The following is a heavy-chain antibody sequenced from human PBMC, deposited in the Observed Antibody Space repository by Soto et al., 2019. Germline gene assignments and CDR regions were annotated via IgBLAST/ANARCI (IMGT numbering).Heavy chain of an antibody. Sequence: SETLSLTCAVYGGSFSGYYWSWIRQPPGKGLEWIGEINHSGSTNYNPSLKSRVTISVDTSKNQFSLKLSSVTAADTAVYYCARGLSRNWSGGPFLQHWGQGTLVTVSS. V-gene: IGHV4-34*01. CDR2: INHSGST. CDR3: ARGLSRNWSGGPFLQH. J-gene: IGHJ1*01. CDR1: GGSFSGYY. D-gene: IGHD3-10*01.